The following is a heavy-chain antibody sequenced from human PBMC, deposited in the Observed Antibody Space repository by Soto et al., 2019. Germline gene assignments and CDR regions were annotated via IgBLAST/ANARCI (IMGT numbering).Heavy chain of an antibody. Sequence: PVGSLRLSCSASGFTFSDYAMHWVRQAPGKGLEYVSSISSDGRPTYYADSVKGRFAISRDNSRNTLYLQMSSLRVEDTAVYYCVKDWWIDYWGQGILVTVSS. D-gene: IGHD2-15*01. J-gene: IGHJ4*02. V-gene: IGHV3-64D*06. CDR2: ISSDGRPT. CDR1: GFTFSDYA. CDR3: VKDWWIDY.